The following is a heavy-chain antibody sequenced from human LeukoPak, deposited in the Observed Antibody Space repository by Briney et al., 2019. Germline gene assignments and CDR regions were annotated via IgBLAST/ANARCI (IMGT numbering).Heavy chain of an antibody. Sequence: GGSLRLSCAASGFTFSSYAMHWVRQAPGKGLEWVAVISYDGGNKYHADSVKGRFTISRDNSKNTLYLQMNSLRAEDTAVYYCAWGGIAVAGTKFDYWGQGTLVTVSS. CDR1: GFTFSSYA. J-gene: IGHJ4*02. CDR3: AWGGIAVAGTKFDY. V-gene: IGHV3-30-3*01. CDR2: ISYDGGNK. D-gene: IGHD6-19*01.